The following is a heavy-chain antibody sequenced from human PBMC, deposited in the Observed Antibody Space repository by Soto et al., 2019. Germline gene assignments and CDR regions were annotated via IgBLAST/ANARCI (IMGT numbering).Heavy chain of an antibody. CDR3: AREVEWDAFDI. CDR1: GFTFSSYD. D-gene: IGHD1-1*01. CDR2: IGTAGDT. Sequence: GGSLRLSCAASGFTFSSYDMHWVRQATGKGLEWVSAIGTAGDTYYPGSVKGRFTISRENAKNSLYLQMNSLRAGDTAVYYCAREVEWDAFDIWGQGTMVTVSS. J-gene: IGHJ3*02. V-gene: IGHV3-13*01.